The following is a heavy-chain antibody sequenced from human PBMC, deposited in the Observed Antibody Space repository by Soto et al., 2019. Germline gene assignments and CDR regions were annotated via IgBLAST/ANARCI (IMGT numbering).Heavy chain of an antibody. J-gene: IGHJ4*02. D-gene: IGHD6-19*01. Sequence: SETLSLTCAVYGGSFSGYYWSWIRQPPGKGLEWIGEINHSGSTNYNPSLKSRVTISVDTSKNQFSLKLSSVTAADTAVYYCARSPYSSGWYRGWGQGTLVTAPQ. CDR1: GGSFSGYY. CDR2: INHSGST. V-gene: IGHV4-34*01. CDR3: ARSPYSSGWYRG.